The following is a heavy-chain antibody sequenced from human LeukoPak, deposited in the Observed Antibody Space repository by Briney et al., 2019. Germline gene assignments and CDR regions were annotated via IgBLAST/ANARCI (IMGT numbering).Heavy chain of an antibody. Sequence: GGSLRLSCAASGFTFSGYAMNWVRQAPGKGLEWVSSISSSSDYIYYADSVKGRFTISRDNAKNSLYLQMNSLRPEDTAVYYCARETPVELALGNWGQGTLVTVSS. CDR1: GFTFSGYA. D-gene: IGHD5-24*01. J-gene: IGHJ4*02. CDR2: ISSSSDYI. V-gene: IGHV3-21*01. CDR3: ARETPVELALGN.